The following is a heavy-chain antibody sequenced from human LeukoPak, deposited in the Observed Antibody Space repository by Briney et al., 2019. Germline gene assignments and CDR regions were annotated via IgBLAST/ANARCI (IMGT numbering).Heavy chain of an antibody. CDR2: IYHNGST. CDR1: GGSISSGGYS. CDR3: ARHVGHDFWSGYRSVDP. V-gene: IGHV4-30-2*03. D-gene: IGHD3-3*01. J-gene: IGHJ5*02. Sequence: SETLSLTCAVSGGSISSGGYSWSWIRQPPGKGLEWIGYIYHNGSTCNNPSLKSRVILSVDTSKNQFSLKLSSVTAADTAVYYCARHVGHDFWSGYRSVDPWGQGTLVTVSS.